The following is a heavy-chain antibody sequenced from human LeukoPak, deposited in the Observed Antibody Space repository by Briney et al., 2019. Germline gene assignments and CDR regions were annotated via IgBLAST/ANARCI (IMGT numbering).Heavy chain of an antibody. CDR1: GFTFSSYA. CDR3: ARDRGVITYYYYGMDV. CDR2: IWYDGSNK. V-gene: IGHV3-33*08. D-gene: IGHD3-10*01. Sequence: GGSLRLSCAASGFTFSSYAMHWVRQAPGEGLEWVAVIWYDGSNKYYADSVKGRFTISRDNSKNTLYLQMNSLRAEDTAVYYCARDRGVITYYYYGMDVWGQGTTVTVPS. J-gene: IGHJ6*02.